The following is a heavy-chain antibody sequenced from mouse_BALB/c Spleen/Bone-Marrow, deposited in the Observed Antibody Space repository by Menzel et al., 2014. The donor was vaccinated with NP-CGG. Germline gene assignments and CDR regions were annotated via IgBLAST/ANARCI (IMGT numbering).Heavy chain of an antibody. Sequence: EVQLVESGGGLVQPGGSRKLSCAASGFTFSSYGMSWVRQTPDKRLEWVATISSGGSYTYYPDSVKGRFIISRDNAKNTLYLEMSSLKSEDTAMYYCARHRDAMDYWGQGTSVTVSS. J-gene: IGHJ4*01. CDR3: ARHRDAMDY. CDR1: GFTFSSYG. D-gene: IGHD3-3*01. V-gene: IGHV5-6*01. CDR2: ISSGGSYT.